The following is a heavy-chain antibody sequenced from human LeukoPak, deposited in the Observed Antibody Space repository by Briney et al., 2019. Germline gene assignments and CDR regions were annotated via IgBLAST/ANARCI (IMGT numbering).Heavy chain of an antibody. CDR2: INPNSGGT. Sequence: GASVKVSCKASGYTFTGYYMHWVRQAPGQGLEWMGWINPNSGGTNYAQKFQGRVTMTRDTSISTAYMELSRLRSDDTAVYYCARGDEGYYDSSGYYSGYWGQGTLVTVSS. CDR3: ARGDEGYYDSSGYYSGY. V-gene: IGHV1-2*02. J-gene: IGHJ4*02. D-gene: IGHD3-22*01. CDR1: GYTFTGYY.